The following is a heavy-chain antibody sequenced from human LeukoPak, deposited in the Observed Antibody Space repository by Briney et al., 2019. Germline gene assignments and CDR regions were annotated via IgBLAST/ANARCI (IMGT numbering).Heavy chain of an antibody. Sequence: GGSLRLSCAASGFTFSDYYMSWIRQAPGQGLEWVSYISSSGSTIYYAVSVKGRFTISRDNAKNSLYLQMNSLRAEDTAVYFCARSLDWLPRFDPWGQGTLVTVSS. CDR1: GFTFSDYY. CDR3: ARSLDWLPRFDP. D-gene: IGHD3-9*01. J-gene: IGHJ5*02. CDR2: ISSSGSTI. V-gene: IGHV3-11*04.